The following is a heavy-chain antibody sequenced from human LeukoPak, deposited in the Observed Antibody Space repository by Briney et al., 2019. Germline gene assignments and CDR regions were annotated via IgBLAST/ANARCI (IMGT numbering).Heavy chain of an antibody. V-gene: IGHV1-69*05. CDR3: ATTYGDRLDFDY. CDR2: IIPIFGTA. D-gene: IGHD4-17*01. Sequence: SVKVSCKASGGTFSSYAISWVRQAPGQGLEWMGGIIPIFGTANYAQKFQGRVTITRDTSASTAYMELSSLRSEDTAVYYCATTYGDRLDFDYWGRGTLVTVSS. J-gene: IGHJ4*02. CDR1: GGTFSSYA.